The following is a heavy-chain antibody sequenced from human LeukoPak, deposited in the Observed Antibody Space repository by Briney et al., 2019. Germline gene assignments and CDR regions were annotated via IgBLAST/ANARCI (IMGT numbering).Heavy chain of an antibody. D-gene: IGHD3-3*01. J-gene: IGHJ4*02. CDR1: GYTFSTYA. V-gene: IGHV1-18*01. Sequence: ASVKVSCKASGYTFSTYAITWVRQAPGQGLEWMGWISAYTGNADYAQKLQGRVTMTTDTSTSTAYMELGSLRYDDTAVYYCARGRGILEWFYFDYWGQGTLVTVSS. CDR3: ARGRGILEWFYFDY. CDR2: ISAYTGNA.